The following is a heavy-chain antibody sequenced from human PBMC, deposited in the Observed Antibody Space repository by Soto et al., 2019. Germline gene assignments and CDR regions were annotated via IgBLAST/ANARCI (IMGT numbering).Heavy chain of an antibody. V-gene: IGHV1-8*01. J-gene: IGHJ3*02. D-gene: IGHD3-10*01. CDR2: LNPNSGNT. Sequence: QVQLVQSGAEVKKPGASVKVSCKASGYTFTNYDINWVRQATGQGLEWMGWLNPNSGNTGYAQKFQGRVTMTRNTSISTAYMELSSLRSEDTAVYYCARGINYYDSGDDAFDIWDQGTMVTVSS. CDR1: GYTFTNYD. CDR3: ARGINYYDSGDDAFDI.